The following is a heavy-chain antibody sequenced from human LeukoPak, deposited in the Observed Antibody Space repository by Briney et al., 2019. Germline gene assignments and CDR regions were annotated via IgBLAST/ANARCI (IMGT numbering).Heavy chain of an antibody. D-gene: IGHD3-10*01. V-gene: IGHV4-59*01. J-gene: IGHJ4*02. CDR2: IYYSGST. Sequence: PSETLSLICTVSGGSISSYYWSWIRQPPGKGLEWIGYIYYSGSTNYNPSLKSRVTISVDTSKNQFSLKLSSVTAADTAVYYCASRNGDYFDYWGQGTLVTVSS. CDR3: ASRNGDYFDY. CDR1: GGSISSYY.